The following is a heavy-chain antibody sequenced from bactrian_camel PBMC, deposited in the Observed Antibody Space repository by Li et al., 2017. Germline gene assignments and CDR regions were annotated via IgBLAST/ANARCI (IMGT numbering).Heavy chain of an antibody. D-gene: IGHD1*01. CDR1: GATAGSVC. Sequence: HVQLVESGGGSVQVGGSLRLTCAHSGATAGSVCMGWFRQAPGTEREVVAVISGDGDNTYYADSVKDRFTISRDGAKNTIYLQMDGLSPEDTAMYLCAAKESYYCNNWRTWRYWGRCGQGTQVTVS. CDR2: ISGDGDNT. V-gene: IGHV3S55*01. J-gene: IGHJ4*01.